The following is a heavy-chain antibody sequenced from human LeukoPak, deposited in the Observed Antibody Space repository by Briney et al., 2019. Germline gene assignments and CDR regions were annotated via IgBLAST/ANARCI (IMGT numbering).Heavy chain of an antibody. CDR3: ARDYSEDAYPYYFDY. CDR2: VYSTGNA. J-gene: IGHJ4*02. CDR1: GGSISNYY. V-gene: IGHV4-4*07. D-gene: IGHD2-21*01. Sequence: SETLSLTCTVSGGSISNYYWNWSRQPAGMGLEWIGRVYSTGNANYNPSLKSRVTLSVDTSKNQFSLNLNSVTAADTAVYYCARDYSEDAYPYYFDYWGQGALVTVSS.